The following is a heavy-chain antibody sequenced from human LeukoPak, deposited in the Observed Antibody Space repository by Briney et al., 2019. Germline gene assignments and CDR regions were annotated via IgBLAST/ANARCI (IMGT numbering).Heavy chain of an antibody. Sequence: GGSLRLSCAASGFTFSHHYMSWIRQAPGKGLEWISYITRSDAFYADSVKGRFTISRDNAKNSLYLQMNSLRVEDTAVYYCARDGDTTSKVDYLGQGTLVTVSS. D-gene: IGHD7-27*01. V-gene: IGHV3-11*01. CDR2: ITRSDA. CDR1: GFTFSHHY. J-gene: IGHJ4*02. CDR3: ARDGDTTSKVDY.